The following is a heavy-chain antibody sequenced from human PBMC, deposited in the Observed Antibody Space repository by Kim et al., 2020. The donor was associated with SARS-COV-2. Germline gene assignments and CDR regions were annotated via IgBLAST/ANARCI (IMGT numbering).Heavy chain of an antibody. V-gene: IGHV3-23*01. D-gene: IGHD4-17*01. Sequence: GGSLRLSCAASGFTFSSYAMSWVRQAPGKGLEWVSAISGSGGSTYYADSVKGRFTISRDNSKNTLYLQMNSLRAEDTAVYYCAKDRHDYGDYGFLGDYWGQGTLVTVSS. CDR2: ISGSGGST. J-gene: IGHJ4*02. CDR1: GFTFSSYA. CDR3: AKDRHDYGDYGFLGDY.